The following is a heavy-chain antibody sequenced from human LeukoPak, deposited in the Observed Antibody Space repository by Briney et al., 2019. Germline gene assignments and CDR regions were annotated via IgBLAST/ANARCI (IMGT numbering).Heavy chain of an antibody. CDR1: GGSISSGSDY. V-gene: IGHV4-61*02. Sequence: SETLSLTCTVSGGSISSGSDYWSWIRQPAGKGLEWIGLVYTSGRTIYNPSLKSRGTISVDTSKNQVSLKLNSVTAADTAVYYCARTIPTAYTNWFDPWGQGTLVTVSS. CDR3: ARTIPTAYTNWFDP. J-gene: IGHJ5*02. D-gene: IGHD2-2*01. CDR2: VYTSGRT.